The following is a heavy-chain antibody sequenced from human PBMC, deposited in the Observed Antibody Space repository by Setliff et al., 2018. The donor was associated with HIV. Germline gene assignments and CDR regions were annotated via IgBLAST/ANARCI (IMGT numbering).Heavy chain of an antibody. D-gene: IGHD4-17*01. CDR1: GGSISSYY. Sequence: SETLSLTCTVSGGSISSYYWNWIRQPPGKGLEWIGYIDYNGSTNYNTSLRSRVTISLDTSKNQFSLQLRSVTAADTAVYYCARAETTVTSRLDYWGQGTLVTVSS. V-gene: IGHV4-59*01. CDR3: ARAETTVTSRLDY. J-gene: IGHJ4*02. CDR2: IDYNGST.